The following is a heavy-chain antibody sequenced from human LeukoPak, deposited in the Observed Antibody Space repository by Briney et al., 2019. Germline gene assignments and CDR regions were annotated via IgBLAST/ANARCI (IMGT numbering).Heavy chain of an antibody. V-gene: IGHV3-33*01. Sequence: GGSLRLSCAASGFTFSSYDMHWVRQAPGKGLEWVAVIWYDGSNKYYADSVKGRFTISRDNSKNTLYLQMNSLRAEDTAVYYCARDALDIVVVPAAIWAPHHDAFDIWGQGTMVTVSS. J-gene: IGHJ3*02. CDR3: ARDALDIVVVPAAIWAPHHDAFDI. CDR2: IWYDGSNK. CDR1: GFTFSSYD. D-gene: IGHD2-2*02.